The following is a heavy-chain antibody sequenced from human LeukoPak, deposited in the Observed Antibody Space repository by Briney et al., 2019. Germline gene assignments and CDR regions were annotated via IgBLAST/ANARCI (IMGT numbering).Heavy chain of an antibody. CDR1: GYTFRNYF. J-gene: IGHJ4*02. V-gene: IGHV1-46*01. CDR2: INPDGSST. Sequence: ASVKVSCKASGYTFRNYFIHWVRQAPGQGLEWMGIINPDGSSTNYAQRFRGRVSMTRDTSTSTVYMELSSLTSEDTAVYYCARGVVPMQMAVMGGLDNWGQGTLVTVSS. CDR3: ARGVVPMQMAVMGGLDN. D-gene: IGHD2-2*01.